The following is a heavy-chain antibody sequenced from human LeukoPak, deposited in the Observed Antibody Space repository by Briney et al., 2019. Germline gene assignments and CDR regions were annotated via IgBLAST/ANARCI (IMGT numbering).Heavy chain of an antibody. CDR1: GGTFSSYA. J-gene: IGHJ6*02. Sequence: SVKVSCKASGGTFSSYAISWVRQAPGQGLEWMGGIIPIFGTANYAQKFQGRVTITADESTSTAYMELRSLRSDDTAVYYCARDQGDSSSWYSVYYYYYYGMDVWGQGTTVTVSS. D-gene: IGHD6-13*01. CDR2: IIPIFGTA. V-gene: IGHV1-69*13. CDR3: ARDQGDSSSWYSVYYYYYYGMDV.